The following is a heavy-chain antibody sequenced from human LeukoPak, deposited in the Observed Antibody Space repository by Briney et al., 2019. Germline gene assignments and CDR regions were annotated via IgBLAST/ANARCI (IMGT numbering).Heavy chain of an antibody. CDR2: INHSGTT. D-gene: IGHD2/OR15-2a*01. Sequence: SETLSLTCAVYGGSFSDYYWNWIRQPPGKGLEWIGEINHSGTTNYNPSLKSRVTISVDTAKNQFSLRLSSVTAADTAVYYCARGLRLPSRSTPAVPHVWGKGTTVTVSA. J-gene: IGHJ6*04. CDR1: GGSFSDYY. V-gene: IGHV4-34*01. CDR3: ARGLRLPSRSTPAVPHV.